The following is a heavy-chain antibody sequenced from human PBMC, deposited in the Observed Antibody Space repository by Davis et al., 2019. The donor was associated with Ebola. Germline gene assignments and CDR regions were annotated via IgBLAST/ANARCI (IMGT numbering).Heavy chain of an antibody. CDR1: GFTFSSYW. V-gene: IGHV3-74*01. D-gene: IGHD3-3*01. J-gene: IGHJ6*04. CDR3: AKSGLSFGVVKYHYGMDV. CDR2: INSDGSST. Sequence: HTGGSLRLSCAASGFTFSSYWMHWVRQAPGKGLVWVSRINSDGSSTSYADSVKGRFTISRDNSKNTLYLQMSSLRAEDTAVYYCAKSGLSFGVVKYHYGMDVWGKGTTVTVSS.